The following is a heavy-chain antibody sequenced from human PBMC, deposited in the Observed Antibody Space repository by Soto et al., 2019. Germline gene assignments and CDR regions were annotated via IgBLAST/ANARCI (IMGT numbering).Heavy chain of an antibody. CDR1: GFSVGDNY. V-gene: IGHV3-66*01. CDR2: IYSGGST. CDR3: ARDRGYR. Sequence: EVQLVESGGGLVQPGGSLRLSCAASGFSVGDNYMKWVRQAPGKGLEWVSLIYSGGSTFYADSGKSRFTISRDNSKNTLFLQMKKLRVDDTAVDCCARDRGYRWGQGTMVTVSA. D-gene: IGHD5-12*01. J-gene: IGHJ3*01.